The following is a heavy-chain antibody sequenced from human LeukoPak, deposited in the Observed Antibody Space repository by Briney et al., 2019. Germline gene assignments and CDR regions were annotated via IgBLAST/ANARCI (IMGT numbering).Heavy chain of an antibody. Sequence: ASVKVSCNASGGTLSDHIISWVRQTPGQGLEWMGSLIPMFGTANYAQNFQDRVTLSADGSTSTVYMELSSLRSEDTAVYYRARSPVALAAANSVAFDYWGQGTLVTVSS. V-gene: IGHV1-69*13. CDR1: GGTLSDHI. D-gene: IGHD6-13*01. J-gene: IGHJ4*02. CDR2: LIPMFGTA. CDR3: ARSPVALAAANSVAFDY.